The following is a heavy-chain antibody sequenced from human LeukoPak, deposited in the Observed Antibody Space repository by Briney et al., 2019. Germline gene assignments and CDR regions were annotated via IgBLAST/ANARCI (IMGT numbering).Heavy chain of an antibody. D-gene: IGHD3-10*01. CDR2: IYYTGKT. CDR3: TRSQNYYGSGDY. Sequence: SETLSLTCTVSGDSVSNGNYYWSWLRQPPGKALEWIGYIYYTGKTYYNPSLEGRVTILVDTSRNHFSVKLSSVTAADTAVYYCTRSQNYYGSGDYWSQGTLVTVSS. V-gene: IGHV4-61*03. CDR1: GDSVSNGNYY. J-gene: IGHJ4*02.